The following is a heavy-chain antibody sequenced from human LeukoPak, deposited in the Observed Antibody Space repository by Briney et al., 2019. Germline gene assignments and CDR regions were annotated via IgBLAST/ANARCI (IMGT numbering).Heavy chain of an antibody. CDR1: GYTFTGYY. V-gene: IGHV1-8*02. D-gene: IGHD6-13*01. Sequence: ASVKVSCKASGYTFTGYYMHWVRQAPGQGLEWMGWMNPNSGNTGYAQKFQGRVTMTRDTSISTAYMELSSLRSEDTAVYYCARSPSYRRSIAAAGMFDPWGQGTLVTVSS. CDR2: MNPNSGNT. J-gene: IGHJ5*02. CDR3: ARSPSYRRSIAAAGMFDP.